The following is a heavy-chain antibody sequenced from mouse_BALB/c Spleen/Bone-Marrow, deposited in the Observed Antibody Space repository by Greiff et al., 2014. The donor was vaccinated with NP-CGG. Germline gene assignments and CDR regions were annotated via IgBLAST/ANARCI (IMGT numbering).Heavy chain of an antibody. J-gene: IGHJ4*01. CDR2: IWADGST. CDR3: ARITTATGAMDY. V-gene: IGHV2-9*02. CDR1: GFSLTNYG. Sequence: QVHVKQSGPGLVAPSQSLSITCTVSGFSLTNYGVHLVRQPPGKGLEWLGVIWADGSTNYNSALMSRLSISKDNSKSQVFFKMNSLQTDDTAMYYCARITTATGAMDYWGQGTSVTVSS. D-gene: IGHD1-2*01.